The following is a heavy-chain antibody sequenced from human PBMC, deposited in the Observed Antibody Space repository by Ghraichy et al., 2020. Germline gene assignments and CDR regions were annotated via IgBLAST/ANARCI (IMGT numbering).Heavy chain of an antibody. CDR3: ARAVGYCSSTSCSHPLDY. CDR2: IWYDGSNK. Sequence: GGSLRLSCAASGFTFSSYGMHWVRQAPGKGLEWVAVIWYDGSNKYYADSVKGRFTISRDNSKNTLYLQMNSLRAEDTAVYYCARAVGYCSSTSCSHPLDYWGQGTLVTVSS. V-gene: IGHV3-33*01. D-gene: IGHD2-2*03. CDR1: GFTFSSYG. J-gene: IGHJ4*02.